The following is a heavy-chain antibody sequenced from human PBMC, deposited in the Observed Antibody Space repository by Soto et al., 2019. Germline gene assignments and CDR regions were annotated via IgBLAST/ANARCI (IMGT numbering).Heavy chain of an antibody. D-gene: IGHD6-6*01. CDR3: VQYSSSSFGAFDI. J-gene: IGHJ3*02. V-gene: IGHV6-1*01. CDR1: GDSVSSNSAA. CDR2: TYYRSKWYN. Sequence: SQTLSLTCTISGDSVSSNSAAWNWIRQSPSRGLEWLGRTYYRSKWYNDYAVSVKSRITINPDTSKNQFSLQLNSVTPEDTAVYYCVQYSSSSFGAFDIWGQGTMVTVSS.